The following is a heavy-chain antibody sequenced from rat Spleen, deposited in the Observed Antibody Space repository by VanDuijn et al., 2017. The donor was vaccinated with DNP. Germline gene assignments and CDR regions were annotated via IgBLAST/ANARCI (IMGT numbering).Heavy chain of an antibody. Sequence: EVQLQESGPGLVNPSQSLSLTCSVTGYSITSNYWAWIRKFPGDKMAWMVYINSAGSTNYNPSLKSRISITRDTSKNQFFLQVESVTTEDTATYYCARGEYGVLSLWFDYWSQGTFVTVSS. CDR1: GYSITSNY. CDR3: ARGEYGVLSLWFDY. V-gene: IGHV3-3*01. D-gene: IGHD1-11*01. CDR2: INSAGST. J-gene: IGHJ3*01.